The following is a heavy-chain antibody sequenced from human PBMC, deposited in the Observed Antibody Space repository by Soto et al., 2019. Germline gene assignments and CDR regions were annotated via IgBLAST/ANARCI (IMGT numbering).Heavy chain of an antibody. Sequence: EVQLVESGGGLVEPGGSIRLSCVASGFTFSRAYMTWVRQAPGKGLEWVGRIKGSHAGGTTDYATSVEGRFTISRDDSKNPLYLQVNSLKTEDTSLYYCATEGGYPGSNFYGAYWGQGTLVTVSS. CDR3: ATEGGYPGSNFYGAY. V-gene: IGHV3-15*01. CDR1: GFTFSRAY. J-gene: IGHJ4*02. D-gene: IGHD1-26*01. CDR2: IKGSHAGGTT.